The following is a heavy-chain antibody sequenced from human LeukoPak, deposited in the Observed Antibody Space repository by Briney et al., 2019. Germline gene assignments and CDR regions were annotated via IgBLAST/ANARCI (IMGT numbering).Heavy chain of an antibody. CDR2: IYYSGST. Sequence: SETLSLTCTVSGGSISSYYWSWIRQPPGKGLEWIGYIYYSGSTNYNPSLKSRVTISVDTSKNQFSLKLSSVTAADTAVYYCARHAGRMGAFDIWGQGTMVTVSS. J-gene: IGHJ3*02. V-gene: IGHV4-59*08. CDR1: GGSISSYY. D-gene: IGHD5-24*01. CDR3: ARHAGRMGAFDI.